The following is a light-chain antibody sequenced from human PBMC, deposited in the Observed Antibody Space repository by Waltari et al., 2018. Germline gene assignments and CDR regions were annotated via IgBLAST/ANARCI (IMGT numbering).Light chain of an antibody. J-gene: IGLJ3*02. Sequence: SSELTQDPAVSVALGQTVRFTCQGDSLRTPYASWYQLKPGQAPVLVIDGKDKRPSGIPDRISGYSSGTTSSLTITGAQAEDEADYYCSSRNGRANQVVFAGGTKVTVL. CDR3: SSRNGRANQVV. V-gene: IGLV3-19*01. CDR2: GKD. CDR1: SLRTPY.